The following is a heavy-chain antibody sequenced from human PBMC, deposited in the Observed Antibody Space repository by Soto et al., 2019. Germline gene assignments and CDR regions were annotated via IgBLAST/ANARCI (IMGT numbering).Heavy chain of an antibody. Sequence: QVQLEQSGAEVKKPGSSVKVSSKASGGTFRSHAIAWVRQAPGQGLEWMGDFIPIFGTSNYAQKFQGRISITADESRTTAYMELSTVTDEDTATYYCARGEGYYDSSGLEYYHGMDVWGQGTTLTVSS. CDR1: GGTFRSHA. CDR2: FIPIFGTS. V-gene: IGHV1-69*01. CDR3: ARGEGYYDSSGLEYYHGMDV. D-gene: IGHD3-22*01. J-gene: IGHJ6*02.